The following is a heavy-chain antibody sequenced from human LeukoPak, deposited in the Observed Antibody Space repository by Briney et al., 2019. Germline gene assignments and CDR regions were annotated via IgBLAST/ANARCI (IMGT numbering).Heavy chain of an antibody. CDR2: INHSGST. V-gene: IGHV4-34*01. Sequence: SETLSLTCAVYGGSFSGYYWSWIRQPPGTGLEWIGEINHSGSTNYNPSLKSRVTISVDTSKNQFSLKLSSVTAADTAVYYCARGGLGATGEFDYWGQGTLVTVSS. J-gene: IGHJ4*02. D-gene: IGHD3-16*01. CDR1: GGSFSGYY. CDR3: ARGGLGATGEFDY.